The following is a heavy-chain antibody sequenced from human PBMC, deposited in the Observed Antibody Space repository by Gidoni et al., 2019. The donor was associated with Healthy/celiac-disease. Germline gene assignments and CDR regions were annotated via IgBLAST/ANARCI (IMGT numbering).Heavy chain of an antibody. CDR2: IYSGGST. V-gene: IGHV3-66*02. D-gene: IGHD4-17*01. CDR1: GFTVSSNY. CDR3: ARDKGDDYGDYSNWFDP. Sequence: EVQLVESGGGLVQPGGSLRLSCAASGFTVSSNYMRWVRQAPGKGLEWVSVIYSGGSTYYADSVKGRFTISRDNSKNTLYLQMNSLRAEDTAVYYCARDKGDDYGDYSNWFDPWGQGTLVTVSS. J-gene: IGHJ5*02.